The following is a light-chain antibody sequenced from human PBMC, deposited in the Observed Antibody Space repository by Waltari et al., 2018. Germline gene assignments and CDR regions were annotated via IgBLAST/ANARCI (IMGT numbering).Light chain of an antibody. CDR1: QSVSRA. V-gene: IGKV3-20*01. CDR3: QHYLRLPVT. Sequence: EIVLTQSPGTLSLSLGERATLSCGASQSVSRALAWYQQKPGQAPRRLIYGASTRATGIPDRFSGSGSGTDFSLTISRLEPDDFAVYYCQHYLRLPVTFGQGTTVEI. J-gene: IGKJ1*01. CDR2: GAS.